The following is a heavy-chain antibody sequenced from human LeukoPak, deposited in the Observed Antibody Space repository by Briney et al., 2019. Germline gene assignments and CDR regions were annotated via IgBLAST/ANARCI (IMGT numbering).Heavy chain of an antibody. CDR3: ARDLDSSPGY. Sequence: GGSLRLSCAASGFTFSSYGMHWVRQAPGKGLEWGAVMWYDGSNKYYADPVKGRFTISRDNSKNTLYLQMNSLRAEDTAVYYCARDLDSSPGYWGQGTLVTVSS. D-gene: IGHD2-2*03. J-gene: IGHJ4*02. CDR1: GFTFSSYG. CDR2: MWYDGSNK. V-gene: IGHV3-33*01.